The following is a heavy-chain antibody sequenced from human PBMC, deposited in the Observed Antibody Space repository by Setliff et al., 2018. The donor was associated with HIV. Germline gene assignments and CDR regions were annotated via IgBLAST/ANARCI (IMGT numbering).Heavy chain of an antibody. CDR3: ARGKIPSWRLTMFDF. CDR1: GYDFKIYD. Sequence: ASVKVSCKASGYDFKIYDINWVRQVAGQGLEWVSWINPGTGNTGYPQNFSGRVTMTRNTSINTVYMELSSLRSEDTAIYFCARGKIPSWRLTMFDFWGQGTPVTVSS. CDR2: INPGTGNT. V-gene: IGHV1-8*01. J-gene: IGHJ4*02. D-gene: IGHD1-1*01.